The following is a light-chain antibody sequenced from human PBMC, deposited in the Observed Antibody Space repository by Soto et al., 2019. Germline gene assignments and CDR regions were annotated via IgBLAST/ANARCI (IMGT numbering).Light chain of an antibody. J-gene: IGKJ1*01. CDR2: ATS. V-gene: IGKV1-39*01. Sequence: DIQMTQSPSSLSASIGDRVTITCRASQSISHYLNWYQHKPGKVPRLLIFATSSLQAGVPSRFSGSGSGTDFTLTINSLQPEDFATYYCQQSHSFPWTFGQGTKVDIK. CDR3: QQSHSFPWT. CDR1: QSISHY.